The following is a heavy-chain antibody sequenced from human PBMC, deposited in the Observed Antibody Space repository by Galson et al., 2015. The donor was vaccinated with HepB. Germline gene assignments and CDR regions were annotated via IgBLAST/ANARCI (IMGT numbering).Heavy chain of an antibody. D-gene: IGHD6-19*01. Sequence: SLRLSCAASGFTFSNYTMSWVRQAPGKGLVWVSRINSDGSTTTYADSVKGRFTISRDNAKTTLYLQMNGLRADDTAVYYCARSLLSSGWYIGHDYWGQGTLVTVSS. V-gene: IGHV3-74*01. J-gene: IGHJ4*02. CDR1: GFTFSNYT. CDR2: INSDGSTT. CDR3: ARSLLSSGWYIGHDY.